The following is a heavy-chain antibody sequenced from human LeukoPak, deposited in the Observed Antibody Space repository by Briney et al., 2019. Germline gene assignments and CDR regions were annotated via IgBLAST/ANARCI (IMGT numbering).Heavy chain of an antibody. Sequence: SQTLSLTCTVSGGSISSGDYYWSWIRQPPGKGLEWIGYIYYSGSTYYNPSLKSRVTISVDTSKNQFSLKLSSVTAADTAVYYCARKPSSGPGYYYVYGMDVWGQGTTVTVSS. CDR1: GGSISSGDYY. J-gene: IGHJ6*02. V-gene: IGHV4-30-4*01. CDR2: IYYSGST. CDR3: ARKPSSGPGYYYVYGMDV.